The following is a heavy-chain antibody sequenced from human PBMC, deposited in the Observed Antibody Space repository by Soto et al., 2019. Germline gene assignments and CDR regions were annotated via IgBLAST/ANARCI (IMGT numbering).Heavy chain of an antibody. Sequence: QVQLQESGPGLVKPSQTLSLTCTVSGGSISSGGYYWSWIRQHPGKGLEWIGYIYYSGSTYYNPSLNSRVTISVDTPKNQFSLKLSSVTAADTAVYYCARADYGDYGGPAARSMGVLGQGATVTVSS. J-gene: IGHJ6*02. CDR2: IYYSGST. V-gene: IGHV4-31*03. CDR1: GGSISSGGYY. CDR3: ARADYGDYGGPAARSMGV. D-gene: IGHD4-17*01.